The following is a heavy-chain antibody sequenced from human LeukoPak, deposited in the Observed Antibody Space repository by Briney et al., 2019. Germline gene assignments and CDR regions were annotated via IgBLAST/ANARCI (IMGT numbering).Heavy chain of an antibody. CDR1: GFTFSNYW. V-gene: IGHV3-7*01. CDR2: IKEDGSEK. D-gene: IGHD1-14*01. Sequence: PGGSLRLSCAASGFTFSNYWMSWVRQAPGKGLEWVAHIKEDGSEKGYVESVKGRFTISRDNARNSMFLQMNNMRAEDTAVYYCAGDPETERGRDGLDSWGQGTLVTVSS. CDR3: AGDPETERGRDGLDS. J-gene: IGHJ4*02.